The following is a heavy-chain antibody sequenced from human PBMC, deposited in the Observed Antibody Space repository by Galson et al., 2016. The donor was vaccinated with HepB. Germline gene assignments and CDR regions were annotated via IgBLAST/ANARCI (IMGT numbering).Heavy chain of an antibody. CDR2: IYWDDDK. V-gene: IGHV2-5*02. CDR1: GFSLSTSGVA. CDR3: ARAVIAVAGFDFDC. J-gene: IGHJ4*02. D-gene: IGHD6-19*01. Sequence: PALVKPTQTLTLTCTFSGFSLSTSGVAVGWIRQPPGKALEWLAVIYWDDDKRYSPFLRSRLTITKDTSKNQVVLTMTNMDPLDPATYYCARAVIAVAGFDFDCWGQGTLVTVSS.